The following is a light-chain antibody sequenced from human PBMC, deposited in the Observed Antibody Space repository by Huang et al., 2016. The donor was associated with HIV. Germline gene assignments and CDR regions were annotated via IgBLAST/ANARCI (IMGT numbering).Light chain of an antibody. CDR2: DAS. CDR1: QSVSSN. V-gene: IGKV3-15*01. Sequence: EIVMTQSPATLSVSPGERATLSCRASQSVSSNLAWYQQKPGQAPRLLIYDASSRSTGIPARFSCSGAGTEFTLTISTLQSEDFATYYCQQYTNWPPYTFGQGTKLEIK. J-gene: IGKJ2*01. CDR3: QQYTNWPPYT.